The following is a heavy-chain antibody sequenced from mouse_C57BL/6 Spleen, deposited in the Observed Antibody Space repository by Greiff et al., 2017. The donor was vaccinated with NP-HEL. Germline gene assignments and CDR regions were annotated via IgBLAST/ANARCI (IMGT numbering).Heavy chain of an antibody. CDR3: AIGSYYSSSYLFYY. CDR2: IYPSDSYT. V-gene: IGHV1-69*01. Sequence: VQLQQPGAELVMPGASVKLSCKASGYTFTSYWMHWVKQRPGQGLEWIGDIYPSDSYTNYNQKFKGKSTLTVDTSSSTAYMQLSSLTSEDSAVYYCAIGSYYSSSYLFYYGGQG. J-gene: IGHJ2*01. D-gene: IGHD1-1*01. CDR1: GYTFTSYW.